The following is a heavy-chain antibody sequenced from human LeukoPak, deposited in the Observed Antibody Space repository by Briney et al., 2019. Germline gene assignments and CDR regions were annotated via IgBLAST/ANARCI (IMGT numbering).Heavy chain of an antibody. CDR3: ARGSAIGEADY. CDR2: ISSSSSYI. CDR1: GFTFSSYS. J-gene: IGHJ4*02. D-gene: IGHD2/OR15-2a*01. Sequence: KPGGSLRLSCAASGFTFSSYSMNWVRQAPGKGMEWVSSISSSSSYIYYADSVKGRFTISRDNAKNSLYLQMNSLRAEDTAVYYCARGSAIGEADYWGQGTLVTVSS. V-gene: IGHV3-21*01.